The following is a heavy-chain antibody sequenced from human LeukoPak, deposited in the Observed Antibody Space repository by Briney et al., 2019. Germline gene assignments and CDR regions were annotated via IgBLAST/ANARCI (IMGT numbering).Heavy chain of an antibody. V-gene: IGHV3-66*01. CDR1: GFTVNRNL. Sequence: GGSLRLSCAASGFTVNRNLMSWVRQAPGRGLEWVSVIYGGDTTYYADSVRGRFTISRDNSKNTLYLQMNSLRAEDTAVYYCARAAAFGSGSYSRDAFDIWGQGTVVTVSA. CDR3: ARAAAFGSGSYSRDAFDI. D-gene: IGHD3-10*01. CDR2: IYGGDTT. J-gene: IGHJ3*02.